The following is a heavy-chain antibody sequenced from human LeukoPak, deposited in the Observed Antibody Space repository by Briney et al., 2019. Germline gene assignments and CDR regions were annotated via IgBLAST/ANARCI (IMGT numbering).Heavy chain of an antibody. J-gene: IGHJ4*02. CDR3: ARGLRFLEWSDSYFDY. Sequence: GASVKVSCKASGYTFTGYYMRWVRQAPGQGLEWMGWINPNSGGTNYAQKFQGRVTMTRDTSISTAYMELSRLRSDDTAVYYCARGLRFLEWSDSYFDYWGQGTLVTVSS. V-gene: IGHV1-2*02. CDR2: INPNSGGT. D-gene: IGHD3-3*01. CDR1: GYTFTGYY.